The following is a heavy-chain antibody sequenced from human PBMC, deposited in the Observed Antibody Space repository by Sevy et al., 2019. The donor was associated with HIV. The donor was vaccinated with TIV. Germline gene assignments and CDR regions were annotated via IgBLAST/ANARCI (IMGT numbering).Heavy chain of an antibody. Sequence: GESLKISCAASGFTFSSYWMTWVRQAPGKGLEWVANIKQDGSDEYYVDSVKGRFTISRDNAKNLLYLQMNSLRGEDTAVYYCARSRGWRDAFDIWGQGTMVTVSS. CDR3: ARSRGWRDAFDI. V-gene: IGHV3-7*01. J-gene: IGHJ3*02. CDR2: IKQDGSDE. D-gene: IGHD3-10*01. CDR1: GFTFSSYW.